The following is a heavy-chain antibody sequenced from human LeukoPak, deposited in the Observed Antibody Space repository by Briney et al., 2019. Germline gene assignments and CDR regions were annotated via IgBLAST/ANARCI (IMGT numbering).Heavy chain of an antibody. J-gene: IGHJ3*01. CDR2: ISSSGSTI. CDR3: ASSTLSVGSSLTFDL. D-gene: IGHD1-26*01. CDR1: GFTFSDYY. V-gene: IGHV3-11*04. Sequence: TGGSLRLSCAASGFTFSDYYMSWIRQAPGKGLEWVSYISSSGSTIYYADSVKGRFTISRDNANNSLYLQVNSLRAEDSAVYYCASSTLSVGSSLTFDLWGHGTLVTVSS.